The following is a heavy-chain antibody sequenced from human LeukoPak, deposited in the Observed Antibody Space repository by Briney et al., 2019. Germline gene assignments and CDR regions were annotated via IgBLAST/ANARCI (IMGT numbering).Heavy chain of an antibody. J-gene: IGHJ3*02. V-gene: IGHV1-2*02. Sequence: ASVKVSCKSSGYTFTDYYMRWVRQAPGRGLEWMGWINPNSGATNYAQKFQGRVTMTRDTSISTAYMELSRLRSDDTAVYYCARELAINDAFDIWGQGTMVTVSS. CDR3: ARELAINDAFDI. CDR2: INPNSGAT. D-gene: IGHD2-2*02. CDR1: GYTFTDYY.